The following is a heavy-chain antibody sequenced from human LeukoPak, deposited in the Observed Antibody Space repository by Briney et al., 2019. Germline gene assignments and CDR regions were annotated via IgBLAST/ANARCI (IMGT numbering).Heavy chain of an antibody. J-gene: IGHJ5*02. Sequence: SETLSLTCAVYGGSFSGYYWSWIRQPPGKGLEWIGEINHSGSTNYNPSLKSRVTISVDTSKNQFSLKLSFVTAADTAVYYCARRRDGFDPWGQGTLVTVSS. CDR3: ARRRDGFDP. CDR2: INHSGST. V-gene: IGHV4-34*01. CDR1: GGSFSGYY.